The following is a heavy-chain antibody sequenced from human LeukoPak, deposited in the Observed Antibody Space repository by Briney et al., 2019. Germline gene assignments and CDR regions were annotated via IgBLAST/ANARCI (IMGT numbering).Heavy chain of an antibody. D-gene: IGHD6-19*01. Sequence: GGSLRLSCAASGFTFSSYAMSWVRQAPGKGLEWVSAISGSGGSTYYADSAKGRFTISRDNSKNTLYLQMNSLRAEDTAVYYCAKAQQWLVLSYFDYWGQGTLVTVSS. V-gene: IGHV3-23*01. CDR3: AKAQQWLVLSYFDY. J-gene: IGHJ4*02. CDR2: ISGSGGST. CDR1: GFTFSSYA.